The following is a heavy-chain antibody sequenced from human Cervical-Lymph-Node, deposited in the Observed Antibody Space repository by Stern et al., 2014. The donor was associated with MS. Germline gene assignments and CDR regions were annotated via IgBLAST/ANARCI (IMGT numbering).Heavy chain of an antibody. J-gene: IGHJ4*02. Sequence: QVQLVQSRADVKKPGSSVKVSCKASGGTFRSYAISWVRQAPGQGLEWMGGIIPIFGTANYAQKVQGKDPITPAQSTSQDYMALRSVRSEETAVYYCASEGDIVATFRQFDYWGQGTLVTVSS. D-gene: IGHD5-12*01. CDR3: ASEGDIVATFRQFDY. CDR1: GGTFRSYA. V-gene: IGHV1-69*01. CDR2: IIPIFGTA.